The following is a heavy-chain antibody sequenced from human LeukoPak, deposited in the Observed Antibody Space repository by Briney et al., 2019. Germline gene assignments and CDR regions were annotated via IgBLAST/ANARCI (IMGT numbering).Heavy chain of an antibody. CDR1: GFTFSSYG. Sequence: GGSLRLSCAASGFTFSSYGMSWVRQAPGKGLEWVSSISSSGSYINYADSVKGRFTISRDNAKNSLYLQMNSLRAEDTAVFYCARDRGSIGGTLDYWGQGTLVTVSS. V-gene: IGHV3-21*01. CDR3: ARDRGSIGGTLDY. CDR2: ISSSGSYI. D-gene: IGHD6-6*01. J-gene: IGHJ4*02.